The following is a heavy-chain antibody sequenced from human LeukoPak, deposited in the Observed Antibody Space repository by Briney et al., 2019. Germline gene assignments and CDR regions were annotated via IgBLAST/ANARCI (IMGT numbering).Heavy chain of an antibody. Sequence: PGGSLRLSCAASGFTFSSYEMNWVRQAPGKGLEWVSYISSSGSTIYYADSVKGRFTISRGNAKNSLYLQMNSLRAEDTAVYYCARGRGIAVAGSTNWFDPWGQGTLVTVSS. V-gene: IGHV3-48*03. CDR2: ISSSGSTI. CDR1: GFTFSSYE. CDR3: ARGRGIAVAGSTNWFDP. J-gene: IGHJ5*02. D-gene: IGHD6-19*01.